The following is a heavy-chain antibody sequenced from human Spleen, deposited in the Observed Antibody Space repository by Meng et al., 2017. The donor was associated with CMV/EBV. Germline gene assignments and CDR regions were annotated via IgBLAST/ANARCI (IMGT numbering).Heavy chain of an antibody. V-gene: IGHV1-69*04. Sequence: FSSYTISWVRQAPGQGLEWMGRIIPILGIANYAQKFQGRVTITADKSTSTAYMELSSLRSEDTAVYYCARDPTDLGYCSSTSCYTGINWGQGTLVTVSS. CDR2: IIPILGIA. CDR3: ARDPTDLGYCSSTSCYTGIN. D-gene: IGHD2-2*02. CDR1: FSSYT. J-gene: IGHJ4*02.